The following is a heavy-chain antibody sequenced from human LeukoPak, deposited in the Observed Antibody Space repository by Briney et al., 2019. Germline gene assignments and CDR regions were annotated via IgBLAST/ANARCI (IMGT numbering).Heavy chain of an antibody. CDR1: GYTFTTHY. J-gene: IGHJ4*02. CDR2: INPSGGTT. CDR3: ARGRPGSGWSFDY. V-gene: IGHV1-46*01. D-gene: IGHD6-19*01. Sequence: GASVKVSCKASGYTFTTHYMHGGRQAPGQGLEWMGIINPSGGTTNYAHNFQGRVTMTRDTSTTPLYMELSSLRSEDTAVYYCARGRPGSGWSFDYWGQGTLVTVSS.